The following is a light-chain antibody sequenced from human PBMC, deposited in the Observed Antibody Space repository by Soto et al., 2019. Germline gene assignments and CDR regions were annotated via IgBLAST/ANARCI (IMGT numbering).Light chain of an antibody. J-gene: IGLJ1*01. V-gene: IGLV2-14*03. CDR2: DVS. CDR3: SSYTSSSTLNV. Sequence: QSALTQPASVSGSPGQSITISCTGTSSDVGGYNYVSWYQQHPGKAPKLMIYDVSDRPSGVSNRFSGSKSGNTASLTISGLQAEDEADYYCSSYTSSSTLNVFGTGTKHTVL. CDR1: SSDVGGYNY.